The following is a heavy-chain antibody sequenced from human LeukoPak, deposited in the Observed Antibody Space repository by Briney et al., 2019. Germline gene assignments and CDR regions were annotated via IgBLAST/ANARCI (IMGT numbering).Heavy chain of an antibody. J-gene: IGHJ4*02. CDR3: AKAHGVVAGTFDY. CDR2: ISYDGSNK. CDR1: GFTFSSYG. V-gene: IGHV3-30*18. Sequence: PGRSLRLSCAASGFTFSSYGMHWVCQPPGKGLECLAVISYDGSNKYYADPVKGRFTISRDNSKNTLYLQMNSLRAEDTAVYYCAKAHGVVAGTFDYWGQGTLVTVSS. D-gene: IGHD2-15*01.